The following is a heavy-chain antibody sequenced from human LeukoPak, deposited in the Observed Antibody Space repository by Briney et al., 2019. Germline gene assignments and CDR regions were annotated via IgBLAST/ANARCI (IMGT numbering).Heavy chain of an antibody. J-gene: IGHJ3*01. CDR3: ARAGYCGDGGCRGGSAFDV. D-gene: IGHD2-15*01. CDR1: GYTFTSYY. V-gene: IGHV1-18*04. Sequence: ASVKVSCKASGYTFTSYYIHWVRQAPGQGLECMGWISGYNGDTSDAQILQGRFTVTTDTSTSTAYMELRSLTYDDTAVYYCARAGYCGDGGCRGGSAFDVWGQGTMVTVSS. CDR2: ISGYNGDT.